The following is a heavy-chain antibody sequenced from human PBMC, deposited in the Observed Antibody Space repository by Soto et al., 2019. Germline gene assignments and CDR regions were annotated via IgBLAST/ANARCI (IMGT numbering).Heavy chain of an antibody. CDR2: IYYSGST. CDR3: ARADTSWRQVVY. Sequence: SETLSLTCTVSGGSVSSGSYYCIWIRQPPGKGLEWIGHIYYSGSTNYNPSLKSRVTISVDTSKNQFSLKLSSVTAADTAVYYCARADTSWRQVVYWGQGTLVTVSS. CDR1: GGSVSSGSYY. V-gene: IGHV4-61*01. J-gene: IGHJ4*02.